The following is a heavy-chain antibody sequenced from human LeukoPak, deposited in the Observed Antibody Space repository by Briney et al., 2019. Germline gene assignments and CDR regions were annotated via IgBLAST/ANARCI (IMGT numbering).Heavy chain of an antibody. V-gene: IGHV1-8*01. J-gene: IGHJ6*03. D-gene: IGHD1-7*01. CDR2: MNPNSGNT. Sequence: ASVEVSCKASGYTFTSYDINWVRQATGQGLEWMGWMNPNSGNTGYAQKFQGRATMARNTSISTAYMELSSLRSEDTAVYYCARVLYNWNYVGPGYYYYMDVWGKGTTVTVSS. CDR1: GYTFTSYD. CDR3: ARVLYNWNYVGPGYYYYMDV.